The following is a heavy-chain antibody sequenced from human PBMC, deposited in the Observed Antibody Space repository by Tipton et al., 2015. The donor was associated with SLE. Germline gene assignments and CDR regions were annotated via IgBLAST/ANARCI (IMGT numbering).Heavy chain of an antibody. J-gene: IGHJ3*02. V-gene: IGHV4-34*01. CDR3: ARGYCSGGSCYPVDAFDI. Sequence: TLSLTCSVYGGSFSGYYWSWIRQPPGKGLEWRGEINHSGSTNCNPSLKSRVTISLDTSKNQFSLKLSSVTAADTAVYYCARGYCSGGSCYPVDAFDIWGQGTKVTVSS. CDR2: INHSGST. D-gene: IGHD2-15*01. CDR1: GGSFSGYY.